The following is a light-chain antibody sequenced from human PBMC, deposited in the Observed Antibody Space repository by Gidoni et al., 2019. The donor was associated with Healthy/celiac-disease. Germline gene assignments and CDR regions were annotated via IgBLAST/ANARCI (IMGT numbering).Light chain of an antibody. Sequence: DIQMTQSPSSLSASVGDRVTITCRASQSISSYLNWYQQKQRFSGSGSGTDFTLTISSLQPEDFATYYCQQSYSTPLTFGGGTKVEIK. V-gene: IGKV1-39*01. CDR1: QSISSY. J-gene: IGKJ4*01. CDR3: QQSYSTPLT.